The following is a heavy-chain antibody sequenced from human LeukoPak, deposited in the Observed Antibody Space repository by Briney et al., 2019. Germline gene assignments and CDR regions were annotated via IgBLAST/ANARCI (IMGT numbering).Heavy chain of an antibody. J-gene: IGHJ6*03. CDR3: AREPDYYDFWSGYNLNRMDI. Sequence: PGGSLRLSCAASGFTFSSYSMNWVRQAPGKGLEWVSYISSSSSTIYYTDSVKGRFTISRDNAKNSLYLQMNSLRAEDTAVYYCAREPDYYDFWSGYNLNRMDIWGKGTTVTVSS. D-gene: IGHD3-3*01. CDR2: ISSSSSTI. CDR1: GFTFSSYS. V-gene: IGHV3-48*01.